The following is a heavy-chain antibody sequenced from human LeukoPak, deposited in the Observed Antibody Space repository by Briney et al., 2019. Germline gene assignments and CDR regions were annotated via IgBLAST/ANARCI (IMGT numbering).Heavy chain of an antibody. CDR1: GFTFGSYW. J-gene: IGHJ4*02. D-gene: IGHD4/OR15-4a*01. CDR2: IRFDGRDK. CDR3: ARRAGAYSHPYDY. V-gene: IGHV3-7*01. Sequence: TGGSLRLSCAGSGFTFGSYWMSWVRQAQGKGLEWVATIRFDGRDKFHVDSVKGRFSIFRDNAKNTLYLQMNSLIADDTAVYYCARRAGAYSHPYDYWGQGTLVTVSS.